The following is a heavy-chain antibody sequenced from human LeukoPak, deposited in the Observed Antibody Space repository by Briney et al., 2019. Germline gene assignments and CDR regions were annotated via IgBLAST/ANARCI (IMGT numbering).Heavy chain of an antibody. CDR1: GFTFSSYW. J-gene: IGHJ4*02. Sequence: GSLRLSCAASGFTFSSYWMSWVRQAPGKGLEWVANIKQDGSEKYYVDPVKGRFTISRDNAKNSLYLQMNSLRAEDTAVYYCARDHGGSGSYRVDYWGQGTLVTVSS. CDR3: ARDHGGSGSYRVDY. D-gene: IGHD3-10*01. CDR2: IKQDGSEK. V-gene: IGHV3-7*01.